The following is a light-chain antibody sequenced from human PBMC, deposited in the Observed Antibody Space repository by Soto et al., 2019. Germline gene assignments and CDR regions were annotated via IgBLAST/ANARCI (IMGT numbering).Light chain of an antibody. Sequence: QFALTQPASVSGSPGQSITISCTGTSSDIGAHDYVSWYQQHPDTAPKLIIYGINKRPSGVSGRFSASKSGNTASLTISGFQPEDDAIYYCSAYTASVFGGGTKLTVL. CDR1: SSDIGAHDY. J-gene: IGLJ2*01. CDR3: SAYTASV. V-gene: IGLV2-14*01. CDR2: GIN.